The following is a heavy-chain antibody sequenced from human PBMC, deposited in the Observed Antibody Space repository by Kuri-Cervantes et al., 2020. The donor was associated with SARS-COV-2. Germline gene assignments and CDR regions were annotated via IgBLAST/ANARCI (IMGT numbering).Heavy chain of an antibody. V-gene: IGHV3-21*01. J-gene: IGHJ4*02. Sequence: VGLLRLSSAASGFTFSSYSMNWVRQAPGKWLEWVSSISSSSSYIYYADSVKGRFTISRDNAKNSLYLQMNSLRAEDTAVYYCARGLKTIFGVVIANFDYWGQGTLVTVSS. CDR3: ARGLKTIFGVVIANFDY. CDR2: ISSSSSYI. CDR1: GFTFSSYS. D-gene: IGHD3-3*01.